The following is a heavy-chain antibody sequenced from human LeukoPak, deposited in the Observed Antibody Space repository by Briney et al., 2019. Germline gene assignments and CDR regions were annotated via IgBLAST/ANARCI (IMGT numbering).Heavy chain of an antibody. CDR3: ARDPYSGSCGNYYYYFMDV. V-gene: IGHV1-2*02. CDR2: INPNSGGT. J-gene: IGHJ6*03. Sequence: ASVKVSCKASGYTFTGYYMHWVRQAPGQGLEWMGWINPNSGGTNYAQKFQGRVTMTRDTSISTAYMELSRLRSDDTAVYYCARDPYSGSCGNYYYYFMDVWGKGTTVTISS. D-gene: IGHD1-26*01. CDR1: GYTFTGYY.